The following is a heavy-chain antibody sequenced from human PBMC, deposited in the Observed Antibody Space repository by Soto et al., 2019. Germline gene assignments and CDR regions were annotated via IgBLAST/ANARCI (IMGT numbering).Heavy chain of an antibody. Sequence: ASVKVSCKASGYTFTGYYIHWVRQAPGQGLEWMGWINPNSGGTNYAQKFQGWVTMTRDTSISTAYMELSRLTSDDTAVYYWATAGRDGYNCIDDWGQGTLVTVSS. CDR2: INPNSGGT. V-gene: IGHV1-2*04. D-gene: IGHD5-12*01. J-gene: IGHJ4*02. CDR3: ATAGRDGYNCIDD. CDR1: GYTFTGYY.